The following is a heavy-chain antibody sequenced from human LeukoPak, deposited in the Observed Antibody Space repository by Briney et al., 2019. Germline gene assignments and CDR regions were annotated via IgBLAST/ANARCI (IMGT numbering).Heavy chain of an antibody. CDR3: ARDLYRIVVVPHYFDY. Sequence: GGSLRLSCAASGFTFSSYAMSCVRQAPGKGLEWVSAISGSGGSTYYADSVKGRFTIPRDNSKNTLYLQMNSLRAEDTAVYYCARDLYRIVVVPHYFDYWGQGTLVTVSS. CDR2: ISGSGGST. CDR1: GFTFSSYA. V-gene: IGHV3-23*01. D-gene: IGHD3-22*01. J-gene: IGHJ4*02.